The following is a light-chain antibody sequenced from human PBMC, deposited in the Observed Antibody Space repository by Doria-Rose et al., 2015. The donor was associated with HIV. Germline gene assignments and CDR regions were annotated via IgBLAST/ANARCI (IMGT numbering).Light chain of an antibody. J-gene: IGKJ3*01. CDR1: QSLLYTSRNY. CDR3: HQYYDTPS. Sequence: DIQVTQSPESLGMSLGERATLNCKSNQSLLYTSRNYLAWYQQKPGQPPKLLIYWASTRQSGVPARFSGSVSGTDFTLTISSLEAEDVAVYYCHQYYDTPSFGPGTTVDIK. CDR2: WAS. V-gene: IGKV4-1*01.